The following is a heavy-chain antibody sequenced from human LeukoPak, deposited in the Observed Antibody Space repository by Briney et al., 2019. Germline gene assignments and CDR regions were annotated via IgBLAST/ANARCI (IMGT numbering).Heavy chain of an antibody. Sequence: PSETLSLTCTVSGGSVSSGSYYWSWIRQPPGKGLEWIGYIYYSGSTNYNPSLKSRVTISVDTSKNQFSLKLSSVTAADTAVYYRARVPRTMVRGVIILGFDPWGQGTLVTVSS. D-gene: IGHD3-10*01. J-gene: IGHJ5*02. CDR1: GGSVSSGSYY. CDR3: ARVPRTMVRGVIILGFDP. V-gene: IGHV4-61*01. CDR2: IYYSGST.